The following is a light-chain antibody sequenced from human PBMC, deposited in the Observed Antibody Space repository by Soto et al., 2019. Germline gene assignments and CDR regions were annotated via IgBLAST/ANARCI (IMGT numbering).Light chain of an antibody. J-gene: IGKJ4*01. CDR2: AAS. V-gene: IGKV1-9*01. CDR1: QGISSY. CDR3: QQLNSYPQLT. Sequence: DIPLTQSPSFLSASVGDRVTITCRASQGISSYLAWYQQKPGKAPKLLIYAASTLQSGVPSRFSGSGSGTEFTLTISSLQPEDFVTYYCQQLNSYPQLTFGGGTKVEIK.